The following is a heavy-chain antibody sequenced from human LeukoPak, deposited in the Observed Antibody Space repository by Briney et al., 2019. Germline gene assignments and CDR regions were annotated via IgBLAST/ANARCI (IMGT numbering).Heavy chain of an antibody. V-gene: IGHV3-53*01. CDR1: GFTFSSYS. D-gene: IGHD6-6*01. CDR3: ARVDYSTSSGAFDI. CDR2: IYSGGNT. Sequence: GGSLRLSCAASGFTFSSYSMNWVRQAPGKGLEWVSVIYSGGNTYYADSVKGRFTISRDNSKNTLYLQMNSLRAEDTAVYYCARVDYSTSSGAFDIWGQGTMVTVSS. J-gene: IGHJ3*02.